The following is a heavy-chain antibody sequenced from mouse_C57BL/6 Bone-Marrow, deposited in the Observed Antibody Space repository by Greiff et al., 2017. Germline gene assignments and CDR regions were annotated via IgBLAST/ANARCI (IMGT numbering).Heavy chain of an antibody. Sequence: VQLQQPGAELVKPGASVKLSCKASGYTFTSYWMHWVKQRPGQGLEWIGMIHPNSGSTNYTEKFKSKATLTVDTSSSTAYMQLSSLTSEDSAVYYCARGSAYWGQGTLVTVSA. J-gene: IGHJ3*01. CDR1: GYTFTSYW. V-gene: IGHV1-64*01. CDR2: IHPNSGST. CDR3: ARGSAY.